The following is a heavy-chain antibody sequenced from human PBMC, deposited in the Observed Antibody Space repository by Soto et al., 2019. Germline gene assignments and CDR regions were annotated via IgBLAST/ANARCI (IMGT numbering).Heavy chain of an antibody. CDR1: GFTVSSYG. Sequence: LRLSCTASGFTVSSYGIHWVRQAPGKGLDWVALISPDGNSKFFADSVKGRFTVSMDDSKNTLYLQMNYLRAEDTAVYYCAKAQAFDIWGQGTMVTVSS. J-gene: IGHJ3*02. CDR2: ISPDGNSK. V-gene: IGHV3-30*18. CDR3: AKAQAFDI.